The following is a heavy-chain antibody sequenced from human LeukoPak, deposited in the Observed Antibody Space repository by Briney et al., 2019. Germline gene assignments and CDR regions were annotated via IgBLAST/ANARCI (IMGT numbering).Heavy chain of an antibody. J-gene: IGHJ4*02. D-gene: IGHD2-2*01. CDR2: ISSSDSTI. V-gene: IGHV3-11*04. CDR3: ASFRGLVPAATN. Sequence: PGGSLRLSCAASGFTFSDYYMSWIRQAPGKGLEWVSYISSSDSTIYYADSVKGRFTISRDNAKNSLYLQMNSLRAEDTAVYYCASFRGLVPAATNWGQGTLVTVSS. CDR1: GFTFSDYY.